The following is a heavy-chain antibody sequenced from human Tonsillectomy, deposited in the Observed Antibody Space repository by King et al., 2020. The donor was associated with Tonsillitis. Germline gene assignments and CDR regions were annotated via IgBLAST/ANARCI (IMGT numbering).Heavy chain of an antibody. CDR1: GGSISSSGYY. Sequence: QLQESGPGLVKPSETLSLTCTVSGGSISSSGYYWGWIRQPPGKGLEWIGSIDYSGSTYYNPSLKRRVTISVDTSKPQFSLTLSSVTAADTAVYYCAGRTELLAFDYWGQGTLVTVSS. V-gene: IGHV4-39*01. CDR2: IDYSGST. J-gene: IGHJ4*02. D-gene: IGHD1-26*01. CDR3: AGRTELLAFDY.